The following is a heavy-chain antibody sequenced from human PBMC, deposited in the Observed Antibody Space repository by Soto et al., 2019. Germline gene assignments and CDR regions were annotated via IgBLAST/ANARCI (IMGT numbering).Heavy chain of an antibody. CDR1: GXTFSRVR. Sequence: GSLRLSCEASGXTFSRVRMNWVRQVQGKGLEWVASVSSGSSDTLYADSVKCRFIISRDNAKHSLFLKMTTLRPEDTAMYYCARVAYWGPGTQVTVSS. V-gene: IGHV3-21*01. CDR2: VSSGSSDT. J-gene: IGHJ4*02. CDR3: ARVAY.